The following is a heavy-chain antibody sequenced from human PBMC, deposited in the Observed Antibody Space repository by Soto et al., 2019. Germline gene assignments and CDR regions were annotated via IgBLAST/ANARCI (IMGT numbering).Heavy chain of an antibody. Sequence: EVQLLESGGGLVQPGGSLRLSCVGSGFFFSSYTMTWVRQAPGKGLEWVSCFSDTSENTDYADSVRGRFTISRDNSKNTPLLQMNSLVADDAAMNYCAKEGHQPWGRIPFDYWGQGIQVIVSS. CDR1: GFFFSSYT. D-gene: IGHD3-16*01. CDR3: AKEGHQPWGRIPFDY. J-gene: IGHJ4*02. V-gene: IGHV3-23*01. CDR2: FSDTSENT.